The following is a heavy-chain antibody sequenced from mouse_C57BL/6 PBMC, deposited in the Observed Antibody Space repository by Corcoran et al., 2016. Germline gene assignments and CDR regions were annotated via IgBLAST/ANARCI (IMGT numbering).Heavy chain of an antibody. CDR2: IYPGSGNT. V-gene: IGHV1-76*01. J-gene: IGHJ4*01. CDR3: ARGVIYYDYAGDAMDY. D-gene: IGHD2-4*01. Sequence: QVQLKQSGAELVRPGASVKLSCKASGYTFTDYYINWVKQRPGQGLEWIARIYPGSGNTYYNEKFKGKATLTAEKSSSTAYMQLSSLTSEDSAVYFCARGVIYYDYAGDAMDYWGQGTSVTVSS. CDR1: GYTFTDYY.